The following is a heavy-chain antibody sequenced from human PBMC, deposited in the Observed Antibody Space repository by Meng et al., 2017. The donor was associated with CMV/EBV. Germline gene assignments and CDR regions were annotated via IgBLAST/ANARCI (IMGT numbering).Heavy chain of an antibody. CDR2: IYYSGST. CDR3: ARALAVAGPYFDY. CDR1: GGSISSYY. Sequence: SETLSLTCTVSGGSISSYYWSWIRQPPGKGLEWIGYIYYSGSTNYNPSLKSRVTIPVDTSKNQFSLKLSSVTAADTAVYYCARALAVAGPYFDYWGQGTLVTVSS. J-gene: IGHJ4*02. D-gene: IGHD6-19*01. V-gene: IGHV4-59*01.